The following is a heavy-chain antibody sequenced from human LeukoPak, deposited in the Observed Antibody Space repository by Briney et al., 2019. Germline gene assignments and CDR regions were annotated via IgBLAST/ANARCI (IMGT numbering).Heavy chain of an antibody. CDR2: ISGSGGST. V-gene: IGHV3-23*01. Sequence: PGGSLRLSCAASGFTFSYAMSWVRQAPGKGLGWVSAISGSGGSTYYADSVKGRFTISRDNSKNTLYLQMNSLRAEDTAVYYCAKESSGSQGGFDYWGQGTLVTVSS. J-gene: IGHJ4*02. CDR1: GFTFSYA. D-gene: IGHD1-26*01. CDR3: AKESSGSQGGFDY.